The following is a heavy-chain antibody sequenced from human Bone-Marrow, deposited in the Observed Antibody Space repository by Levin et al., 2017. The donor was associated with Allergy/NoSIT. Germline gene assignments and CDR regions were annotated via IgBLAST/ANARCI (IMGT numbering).Heavy chain of an antibody. D-gene: IGHD4-17*01. Sequence: PGGSLRLSCAASGFTFGSYGMHWVRQAPGKGLDWVAYIWFDGSDKYYSESVRGRFTISRDSSKNTVYLQMNGLRGDDTAMYYCVRRGDYDNYFEYWGRGTLVTVSS. J-gene: IGHJ4*02. CDR3: VRRGDYDNYFEY. CDR1: GFTFGSYG. V-gene: IGHV3-33*01. CDR2: IWFDGSDK.